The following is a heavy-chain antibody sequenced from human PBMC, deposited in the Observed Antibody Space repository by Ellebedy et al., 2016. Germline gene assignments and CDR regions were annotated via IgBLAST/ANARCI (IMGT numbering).Heavy chain of an antibody. Sequence: GESLKISXAASGFTVSSNYMSWVRQAPGKGLEWVSVIYSGGSTYYADSVKGRFTISRDNSKNTLYLQMNSLRAEDTAVYYCARDPGYMDGWGKGTTVTVSS. V-gene: IGHV3-53*01. CDR1: GFTVSSNY. CDR3: ARDPGYMDG. CDR2: IYSGGST. J-gene: IGHJ6*03.